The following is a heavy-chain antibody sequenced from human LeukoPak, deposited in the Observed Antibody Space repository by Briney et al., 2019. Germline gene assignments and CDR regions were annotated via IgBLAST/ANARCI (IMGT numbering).Heavy chain of an antibody. CDR3: ARDRTGNNWFDP. CDR1: GGSISGYY. V-gene: IGHV4-59*01. CDR2: IYYCGST. Sequence: SGTLSLTGSVSGGSISGYYWRWIRKPPGKAREGIWYIYYCGSTNYNPSLKSRVTISVDTSKNQLSLELSSVTAADTAVYYCARDRTGNNWFDPWGQGTLVTVSS. D-gene: IGHD1-1*01. J-gene: IGHJ5*02.